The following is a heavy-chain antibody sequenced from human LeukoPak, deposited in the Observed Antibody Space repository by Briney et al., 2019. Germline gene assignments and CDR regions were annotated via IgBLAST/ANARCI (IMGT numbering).Heavy chain of an antibody. D-gene: IGHD3-10*01. CDR2: INPNNGGT. CDR3: ATQNPPVSAPLGLSRNFYKPFDY. Sequence: ASVKVSFKATVYTGTICYNHWMRHPPGQGLEWMGWINPNNGGTKYAQKFQGRDTMTRDTSISTAYMELRSLISDDSAVYYCATQNPPVSAPLGLSRNFYKPFDYWGQGNLVTVSS. V-gene: IGHV1-2*02. J-gene: IGHJ4*02. CDR1: VYTGTICY.